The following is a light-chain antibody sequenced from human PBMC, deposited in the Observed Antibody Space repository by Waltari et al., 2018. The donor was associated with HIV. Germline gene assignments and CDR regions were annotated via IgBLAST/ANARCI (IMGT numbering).Light chain of an antibody. CDR2: GKD. V-gene: IGLV3-19*01. CDR1: SLRRYS. Sequence: SSDLTQDPAVSVALGQTVRITCQGDSLRRYSANWYQQKPGQAPVVVMYGKDNRPSRIPDRFSGSSSGNTGSLTITGAQAEDEAVYYCDPRDTNDKHHVFGTGTKVTV. J-gene: IGLJ1*01. CDR3: DPRDTNDKHHV.